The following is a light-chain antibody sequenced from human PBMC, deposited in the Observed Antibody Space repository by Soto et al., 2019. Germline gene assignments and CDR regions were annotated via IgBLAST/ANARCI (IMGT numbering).Light chain of an antibody. V-gene: IGLV2-14*01. CDR3: SSYSVSVAPYV. CDR1: SSDVGDYKY. Sequence: QSALTQPASVSGSPGQSITISCTGTSSDVGDYKYVSWYQQHPGKAPKLMIYEVTNRPSGVSSRFSGSKSGNTASLIISGLQAEDEADYYCSSYSVSVAPYVFGTGTKLTVL. CDR2: EVT. J-gene: IGLJ1*01.